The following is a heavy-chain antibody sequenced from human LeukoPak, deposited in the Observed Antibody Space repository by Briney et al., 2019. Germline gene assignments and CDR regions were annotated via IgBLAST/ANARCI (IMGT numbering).Heavy chain of an antibody. Sequence: SETLSLTCTVSGHSISSGYYWGWIRQPPGKGLEWIGSIYYSGSTYYNPSLKSRVTISVDTSKNQFSLKLSSVTAADTAVYYCASFEWLRYYFDYWGQGTLVTVSS. J-gene: IGHJ4*02. D-gene: IGHD5-12*01. CDR3: ASFEWLRYYFDY. CDR1: GHSISSGYY. CDR2: IYYSGST. V-gene: IGHV4-38-2*02.